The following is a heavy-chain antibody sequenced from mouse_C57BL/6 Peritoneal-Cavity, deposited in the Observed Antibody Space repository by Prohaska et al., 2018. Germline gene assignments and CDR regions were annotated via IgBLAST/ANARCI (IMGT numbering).Heavy chain of an antibody. Sequence: GGLVKPGGSLKLSCAASCFTFSDYGMHWVRQAPEKGLEWVAYISSGSSTIYYADTVKGRFTISRDNAKNTLFLQMTSLRSEDTAMYYWARGRLGAYWGQGTLVTVSA. CDR2: ISSGSSTI. CDR1: CFTFSDYG. CDR3: ARGRLGAY. V-gene: IGHV5-17*01. J-gene: IGHJ3*01. D-gene: IGHD1-2*01.